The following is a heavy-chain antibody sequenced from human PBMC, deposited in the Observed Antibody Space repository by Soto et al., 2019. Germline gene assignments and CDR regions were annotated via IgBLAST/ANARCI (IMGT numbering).Heavy chain of an antibody. J-gene: IGHJ4*02. V-gene: IGHV3-9*01. D-gene: IGHD2-15*01. Sequence: EVQLVESGGVLVQPGRSLRLSCAASGFTFDDYAMHWVRRVPGKGLEWVSSISWNSNIIGYADSVKGRFTISRDNAKNSLYLQMNSLRPEDTALYYCAKGGPDGFCSGGRCYFDYWGQGTLVTVSS. CDR2: ISWNSNII. CDR1: GFTFDDYA. CDR3: AKGGPDGFCSGGRCYFDY.